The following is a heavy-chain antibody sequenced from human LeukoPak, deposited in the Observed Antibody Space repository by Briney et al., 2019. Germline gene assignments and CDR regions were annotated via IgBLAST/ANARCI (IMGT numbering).Heavy chain of an antibody. CDR1: GASISRYY. V-gene: IGHV4-4*07. D-gene: IGHD4-17*01. Sequence: PSETLSLTCTVSGASISRYYWTWIRQPAGKGLEWIGRIYGSGNNNYNPSLMSRVTMSTDTSKNQFSLNLRSVTAADTAVYCCATGEGYGDYLPFHSWGQGTLVTVSS. CDR2: IYGSGNN. CDR3: ATGEGYGDYLPFHS. J-gene: IGHJ4*02.